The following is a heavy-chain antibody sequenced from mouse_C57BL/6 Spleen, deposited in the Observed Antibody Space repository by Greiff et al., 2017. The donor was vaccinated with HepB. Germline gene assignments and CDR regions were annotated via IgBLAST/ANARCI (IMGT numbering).Heavy chain of an antibody. CDR1: GYTFTDYN. J-gene: IGHJ2*01. V-gene: IGHV1-22*01. D-gene: IGHD1-1*01. Sequence: DVQLQESGPELVKPGASVKMSCKASGYTFTDYNMHWVKQSHGKSLEWIGYINPNNGGTSYNQKFKGKATLTVNKSTSTAYMKLRSLTSEDSAVYYCARYYGSSYYIDYWGQGTTLTVSS. CDR2: INPNNGGT. CDR3: ARYYGSSYYIDY.